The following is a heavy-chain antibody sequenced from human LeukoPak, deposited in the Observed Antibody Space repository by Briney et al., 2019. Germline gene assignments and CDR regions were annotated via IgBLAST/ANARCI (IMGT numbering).Heavy chain of an antibody. J-gene: IGHJ4*02. CDR1: GYTFTKYA. CDR3: AKVQGYCSDTNCYPDY. D-gene: IGHD2-2*01. CDR2: INTNTGNP. Sequence: GASVKVSCKASGYTFTKYAMNWVRQAPGQGLEWMGWINTNTGNPTYAQGFTGRFVFSLDTSVSTAYLQISSLKAEGTAVYYCAKVQGYCSDTNCYPDYWGQGTLVTVSS. V-gene: IGHV7-4-1*02.